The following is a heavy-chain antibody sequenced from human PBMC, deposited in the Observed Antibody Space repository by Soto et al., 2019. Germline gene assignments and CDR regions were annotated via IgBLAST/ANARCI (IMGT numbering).Heavy chain of an antibody. CDR3: AHRGYMYGNWDHGYFDY. V-gene: IGHV2-5*02. CDR1: GFSLATSGVG. J-gene: IGHJ4*02. D-gene: IGHD5-18*01. Sequence: QITLKESGPTRVKPTQTLTLTCTFSGFSLATSGVGVGWIRKTPGKALEWLAVIYWDDDKRYRPSLKSRLTITKDTSKNQVVLTMAYMDPVDTATYFCAHRGYMYGNWDHGYFDYWGQGTLVTVSS. CDR2: IYWDDDK.